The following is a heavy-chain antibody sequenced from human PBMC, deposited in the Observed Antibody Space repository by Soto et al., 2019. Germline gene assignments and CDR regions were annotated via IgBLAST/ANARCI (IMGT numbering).Heavy chain of an antibody. J-gene: IGHJ4*02. CDR3: AREVQGHTPAFVY. Sequence: QVQLVQSGAEMKKPGSSVKVSCQSSGGTFNTYAMNWVRQAPGQGPEWMGDISPMFGAANYAPKFQGRVTITADESTGTSYMQLSSLTSEYTAIYFFAREVQGHTPAFVYWGQGTLVTVSS. CDR1: GGTFNTYA. CDR2: ISPMFGAA. V-gene: IGHV1-69*19.